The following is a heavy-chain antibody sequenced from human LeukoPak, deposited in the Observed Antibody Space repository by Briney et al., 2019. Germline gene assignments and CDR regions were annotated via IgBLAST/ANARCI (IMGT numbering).Heavy chain of an antibody. D-gene: IGHD2/OR15-2a*01. CDR3: ARLNRRSAFDI. CDR2: MNPKSGST. CDR1: GGTFTYYS. J-gene: IGHJ3*02. Sequence: ASVKVSCKSTGGTFTYYSITWVRQATGQGLEWRGWMNPKSGSTGYAQKFQGRVTMTRNTSISTAYMELSSLRSEDTAVYYCARLNRRSAFDIWGQGTMVTVSS. V-gene: IGHV1-8*02.